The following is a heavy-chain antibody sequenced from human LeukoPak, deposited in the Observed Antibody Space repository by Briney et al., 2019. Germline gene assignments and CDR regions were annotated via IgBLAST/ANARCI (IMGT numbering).Heavy chain of an antibody. CDR1: GFTFSNAW. D-gene: IGHD2/OR15-2a*01. Sequence: GRSLRLSCAASGFTFSNAWMSWVRHAPGQGLDWVGRIKSKTDGATTAYAAPVKGRFTISRDDSKNTLYLQMNSLNTEHTAVYYCTRMAFLYYMDVWGKGTTVTVSS. V-gene: IGHV3-15*01. CDR3: TRMAFLYYMDV. CDR2: IKSKTDGATT. J-gene: IGHJ6*03.